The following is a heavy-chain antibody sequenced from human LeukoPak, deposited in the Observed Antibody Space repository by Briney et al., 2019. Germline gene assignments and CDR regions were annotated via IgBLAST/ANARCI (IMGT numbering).Heavy chain of an antibody. CDR2: INPNTGGT. Sequence: GASEKVSCKASGYTLTGYYMHWVRQAPGQGLEWMGRINPNTGGTNYAQKFQGRVAMNRDTSISTAYLDLSSLTSDDTAVYYCARDSVLGAKWGQGTLVTVSS. CDR1: GYTLTGYY. D-gene: IGHD1-26*01. CDR3: ARDSVLGAK. J-gene: IGHJ4*02. V-gene: IGHV1-2*06.